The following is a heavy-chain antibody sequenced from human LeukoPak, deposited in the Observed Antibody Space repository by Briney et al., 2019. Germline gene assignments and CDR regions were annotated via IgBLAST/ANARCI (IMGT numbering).Heavy chain of an antibody. D-gene: IGHD6-19*01. CDR3: ARGQWLGLRYFDY. V-gene: IGHV4-39*07. CDR2: IYYSGST. J-gene: IGHJ4*02. Sequence: SETLSLTCTVSGGSISSYYWGWIRQPPGKGLEWIGSIYYSGSTYYNPSLKSRVTISVDTSKNQFSLKLSSATAADTAVYYCARGQWLGLRYFDYWGQGTLVTVSS. CDR1: GGSISSYY.